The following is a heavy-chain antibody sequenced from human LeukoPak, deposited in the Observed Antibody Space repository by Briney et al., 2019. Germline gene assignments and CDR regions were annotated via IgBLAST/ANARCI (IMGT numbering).Heavy chain of an antibody. V-gene: IGHV3-53*01. CDR1: GFTVSSNY. Sequence: GGSLRLSCAASGFTVSSNYMSWVRQAPGKGLEWVSVIYSGGSTYYADSVKGRFTISRDNSKNTLYLQMNSLRAEDTAVYYCARDRRITFGGVIVVWGQGTLATVSS. J-gene: IGHJ4*02. CDR2: IYSGGST. D-gene: IGHD3-16*02. CDR3: ARDRRITFGGVIVV.